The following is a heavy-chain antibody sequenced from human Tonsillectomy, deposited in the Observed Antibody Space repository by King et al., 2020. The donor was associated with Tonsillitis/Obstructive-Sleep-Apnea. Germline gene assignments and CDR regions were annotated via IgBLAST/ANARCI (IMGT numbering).Heavy chain of an antibody. CDR3: ATVVRTGGDSWYFDL. CDR2: FDPEDGET. D-gene: IGHD2-21*02. J-gene: IGHJ2*01. V-gene: IGHV1-24*01. CDR1: GYTLTELS. Sequence: VQLVESGAEVKKPGASVKVSCTVSGYTLTELSMHWVRQAPGKGLEWMGGFDPEDGETIYAQKFQGRVTMTEDTSTDTAYMELSSLRSEETAVYYCATVVRTGGDSWYFDLWGRGTLVTVSS.